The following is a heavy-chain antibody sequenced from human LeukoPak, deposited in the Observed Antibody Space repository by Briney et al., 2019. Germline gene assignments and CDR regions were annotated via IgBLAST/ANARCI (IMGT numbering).Heavy chain of an antibody. D-gene: IGHD1-26*01. CDR2: ISSSGSTI. CDR3: ARRPSGWPIGEWEPREVYYYYYMDV. V-gene: IGHV3-11*04. CDR1: GFTFSDYY. Sequence: PGGSLRLSCAASGFTFSDYYMSWIRQAPGKGLEWVSYISSSGSTIYYADSVKGRFTISRDNAKNSLYLQMNSLRAEDTAVYYCARRPSGWPIGEWEPREVYYYYYMDVWGKGTTVTVSS. J-gene: IGHJ6*03.